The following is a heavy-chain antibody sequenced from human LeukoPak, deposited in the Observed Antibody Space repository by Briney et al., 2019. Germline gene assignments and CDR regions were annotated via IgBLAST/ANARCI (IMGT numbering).Heavy chain of an antibody. CDR3: ARADRSGYFGNVVAFDI. V-gene: IGHV4-61*02. Sequence: SQTLSLTCTVSGGSINNGSYSWTWIRQPAGKGLEWIGRIYISGSTNYTPSLKSRVTISVDTSKNQFSLKLSSVTAADTAVYYCARADRSGYFGNVVAFDIWGQGTMVTVSS. J-gene: IGHJ3*02. CDR1: GGSINNGSYS. CDR2: IYISGST. D-gene: IGHD3-22*01.